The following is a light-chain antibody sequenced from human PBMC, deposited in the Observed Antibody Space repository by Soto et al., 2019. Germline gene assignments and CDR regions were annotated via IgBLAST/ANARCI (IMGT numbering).Light chain of an antibody. J-gene: IGLJ2*01. Sequence: QSALTQPASVSGSPGQSITISCTGTSSDVGGYNYVSWYQQHPGKAPKLMIYEVSNRPSGVSNRFSGSKSGNTASLTISGLQAEDEADYYRSSYTSSSTLGVFGGGTTLTVL. CDR1: SSDVGGYNY. V-gene: IGLV2-14*01. CDR3: SSYTSSSTLGV. CDR2: EVS.